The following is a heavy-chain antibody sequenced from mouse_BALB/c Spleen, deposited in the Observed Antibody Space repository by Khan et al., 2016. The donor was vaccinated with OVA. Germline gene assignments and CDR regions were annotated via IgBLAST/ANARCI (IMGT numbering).Heavy chain of an antibody. CDR3: AKGVWSYYYTLDY. V-gene: IGHV2-6-5*01. J-gene: IGHJ4*01. CDR1: GFSLSDYG. Sequence: QVQLKESGPGLVAPSQNLSLTCTVSGFSLSDYGVSWIRQPPGKGLEWLGVIWGGGSTYYNSDLKSRLSLSKDNSKSQVFLKMSSLQSDDTAMFYCAKGVWSYYYTLDYWGQGTSVTVSS. CDR2: IWGGGST.